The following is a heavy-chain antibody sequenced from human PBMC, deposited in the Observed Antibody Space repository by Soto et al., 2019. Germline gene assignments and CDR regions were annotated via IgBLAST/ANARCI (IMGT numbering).Heavy chain of an antibody. J-gene: IGHJ4*02. CDR2: IYYSGST. CDR1: GGSISSGGYY. D-gene: IGHD3-22*01. CDR3: ARAPGRYYDSSGSANFDY. Sequence: SETLSLTCTVSGGSISSGGYYWSWIRQHPGKGLEWIGYIYYSGSTYYNPSLKSRVTISVDTSKNQFSLKLSSVTAADTAVYYCARAPGRYYDSSGSANFDYWGQGTLVTVPS. V-gene: IGHV4-31*03.